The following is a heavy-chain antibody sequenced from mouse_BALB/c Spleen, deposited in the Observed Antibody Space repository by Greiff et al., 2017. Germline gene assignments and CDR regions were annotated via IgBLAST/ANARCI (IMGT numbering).Heavy chain of an antibody. D-gene: IGHD1-1*01. J-gene: IGHJ4*01. Sequence: QVQLKQSGPSLVQPSQSLSITCTVSGFSLTSYGVHWVRQSPGKGLEWLGVIWRGGSTDYNAAFMSRLSITKDNSKSQVFFKMNSLQADDTAIYYCAKSPHYYGSSLYAMDYWGQGTSVTVSS. CDR3: AKSPHYYGSSLYAMDY. CDR1: GFSLTSYG. CDR2: IWRGGST. V-gene: IGHV2-5-1*01.